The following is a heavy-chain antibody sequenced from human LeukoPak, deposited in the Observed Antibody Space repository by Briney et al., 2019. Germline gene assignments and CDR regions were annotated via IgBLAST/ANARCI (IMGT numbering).Heavy chain of an antibody. V-gene: IGHV4-4*02. CDR3: ARGDSSSSGNWFDP. CDR2: IYHSGST. D-gene: IGHD6-6*01. Sequence: PSETLSLTCAVSGGSISSSNWWSWVRQPPGKGLEWIGEIYHSGSTNHNPSLKSRVTMSVDKSKNQFSLKLSSVTAADTAVYYCARGDSSSSGNWFDPWGQGTLVIVSS. J-gene: IGHJ5*02. CDR1: GGSISSSNW.